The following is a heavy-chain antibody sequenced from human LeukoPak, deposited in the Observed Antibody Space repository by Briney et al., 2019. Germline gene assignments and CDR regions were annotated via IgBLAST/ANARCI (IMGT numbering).Heavy chain of an antibody. J-gene: IGHJ4*02. CDR1: GGPISSSNYY. V-gene: IGHV4-61*02. CDR3: ARDDWVY. Sequence: PSQTLSLTCTVSGGPISSSNYYWSWIRQPAGKGLEWIGRIYTSGSTNYNPSLKSRVTISVDTSKNQFSVKLTSVTAADTAVHFCARDDWVYWGQGTLVTVSS. D-gene: IGHD3-9*01. CDR2: IYTSGST.